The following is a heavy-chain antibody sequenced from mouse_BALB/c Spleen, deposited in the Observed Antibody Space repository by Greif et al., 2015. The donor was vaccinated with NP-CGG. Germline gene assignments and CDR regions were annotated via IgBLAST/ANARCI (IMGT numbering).Heavy chain of an antibody. CDR3: ARWGKEHGNHEGFAY. V-gene: IGHV1-20*02. J-gene: IGHJ3*01. Sequence: EVKLMESGPELVKPGASVKISCKASGYSFTGYFMNWVMQSHGKSLEWIGRINPYNGDTFYNQKFKGKATLTVDKSSSTAHMELRSLASEDSAVYYCARWGKEHGNHEGFAYWGQGTLVTVSA. CDR2: INPYNGDT. CDR1: GYSFTGYF. D-gene: IGHD2-1*01.